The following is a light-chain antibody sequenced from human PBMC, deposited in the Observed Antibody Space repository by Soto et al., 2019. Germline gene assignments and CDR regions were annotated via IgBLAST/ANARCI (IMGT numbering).Light chain of an antibody. J-gene: IGKJ2*01. CDR2: GAS. CDR3: QQYDTSPVT. Sequence: DILLTQFPGTLSLSPGERATLSCRASQTIPTGFLAWVQQKSGQAPRLLIYGASTRATGIPDRISGSGSGTDFTLTISRVEPEDFAVYYCQQYDTSPVTFGQGTNLEI. V-gene: IGKV3-20*01. CDR1: QTIPTGF.